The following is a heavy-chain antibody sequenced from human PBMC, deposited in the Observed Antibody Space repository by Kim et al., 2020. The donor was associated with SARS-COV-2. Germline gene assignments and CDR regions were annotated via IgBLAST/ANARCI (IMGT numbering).Heavy chain of an antibody. CDR3: AGAGEDYYYYGVDV. D-gene: IGHD3-16*01. J-gene: IGHJ6*02. Sequence: GGSLRLSCAASGFTFSSYGMHWVRQAPGKGLEWVAVIWYDGSNKYYADSVKGRFTISRDNSKNTLYLQMNSLRAEDTAVYYCAGAGEDYYYYGVDVWGQGTTVTVSS. CDR2: IWYDGSNK. CDR1: GFTFSSYG. V-gene: IGHV3-33*01.